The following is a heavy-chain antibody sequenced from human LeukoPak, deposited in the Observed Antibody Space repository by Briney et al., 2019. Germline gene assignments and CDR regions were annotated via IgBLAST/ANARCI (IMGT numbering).Heavy chain of an antibody. CDR1: GGSISSGSYY. CDR3: ARARGYSSGWYYFGGSQNYFDY. CDR2: IYTSGST. J-gene: IGHJ4*02. V-gene: IGHV4-61*02. D-gene: IGHD6-19*01. Sequence: TLSLTCTVSGGSISSGSYYWSWIRQPAGKGLEWIGRIYTSGSTNYNPSLKSRVTISVDTSKNQFSLKLSSVTAADTAVYYCARARGYSSGWYYFGGSQNYFDYWGQGALVTVSS.